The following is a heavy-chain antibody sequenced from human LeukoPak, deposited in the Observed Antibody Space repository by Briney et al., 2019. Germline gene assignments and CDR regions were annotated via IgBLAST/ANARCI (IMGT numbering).Heavy chain of an antibody. CDR2: VSSSSSYI. D-gene: IGHD1-26*01. V-gene: IGHV3-21*01. CDR1: GFTFSSYS. CDR3: ASRWEEDDAFNI. J-gene: IGHJ3*02. Sequence: GGSLSLSCAASGFTFSSYSLNWVRQAPGKGLEWVSSVSSSSSYIYYADSMKGRSTISRDNAKHFLHMLINSLRADDTVVYYCASRWEEDDAFNIWGQGTMVTVSS.